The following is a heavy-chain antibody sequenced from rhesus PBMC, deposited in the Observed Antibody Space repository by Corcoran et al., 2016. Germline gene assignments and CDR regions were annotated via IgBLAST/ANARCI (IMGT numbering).Heavy chain of an antibody. CDR3: ARGTIAAGLPLSFDY. J-gene: IGHJ4*01. D-gene: IGHD6-13*01. Sequence: QVQLQESGPGLVKPSETLSLTCAVSGGSISSNYWSWIRQPPGNGLEWIWFIYGSGGSTYYNPSLKSRGTISTDTSKNQFSLKLSSVTAADTAVYYCARGTIAAGLPLSFDYWGQGVLVTVSS. V-gene: IGHV4-160*01. CDR2: IYGSGGST. CDR1: GGSISSNY.